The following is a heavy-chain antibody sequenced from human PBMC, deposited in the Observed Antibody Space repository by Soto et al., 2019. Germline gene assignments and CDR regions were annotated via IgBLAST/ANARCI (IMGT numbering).Heavy chain of an antibody. Sequence: GSLRLSCAASGFTFSSNYMSWVRQAPGKGLEWVSVIYSGGSTYYADSVKGRFTISRDNSKNTLYLQMNSLRAEDTAVYYCARHGDANYYFDYWGQGTLVTVSS. V-gene: IGHV3-53*01. J-gene: IGHJ4*02. CDR1: GFTFSSNY. D-gene: IGHD4-17*01. CDR2: IYSGGST. CDR3: ARHGDANYYFDY.